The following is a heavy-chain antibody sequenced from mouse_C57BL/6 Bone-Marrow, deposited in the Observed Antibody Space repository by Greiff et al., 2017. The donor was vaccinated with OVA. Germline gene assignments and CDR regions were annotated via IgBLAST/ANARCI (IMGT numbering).Heavy chain of an antibody. D-gene: IGHD2-4*01. J-gene: IGHJ3*01. V-gene: IGHV1-81*01. Sequence: VQLVESGAELARPGASVKLSCKASGYTFTSYGISWVKQRTGQGLEWIGEIYPRSDNTYYNEKFKGKATLTADKSSSTAYMELRSLTSEDSAVYFCARGNYDYDGFAYWGQGTLVTVSA. CDR3: ARGNYDYDGFAY. CDR2: IYPRSDNT. CDR1: GYTFTSYG.